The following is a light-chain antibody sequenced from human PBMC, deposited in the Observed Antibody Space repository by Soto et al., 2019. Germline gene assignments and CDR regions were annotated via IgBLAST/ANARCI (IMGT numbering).Light chain of an antibody. CDR2: EDN. J-gene: IGLJ3*02. CDR3: GTWDSSMSAV. CDR1: SSNIGNNY. V-gene: IGLV1-51*02. Sequence: QSALTQPPSVSAAPGQTVTISCSGSSSNIGNNYVSWYQQLPGTAPTLLIHEDNNRPSGFPDRFSGSKSGTSATLGITGLQAEDEADYYCGTWDSSMSAVFGGGTKLTVL.